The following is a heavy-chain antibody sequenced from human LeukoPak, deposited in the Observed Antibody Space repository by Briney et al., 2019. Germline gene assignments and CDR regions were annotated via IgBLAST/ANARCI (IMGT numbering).Heavy chain of an antibody. D-gene: IGHD1-26*01. CDR3: ARAALVGATSQIHFDY. CDR1: GFTFSSYS. V-gene: IGHV3-21*01. J-gene: IGHJ4*02. Sequence: GGSLRLSCAASGFTFSSYSMNWVRQAPGKGLEWVSSISSSSSYIYYADSVKGRFTISRDNAKNSLYLQMNSLRAEDTAVYYCARAALVGATSQIHFDYWGQGTLVTVSS. CDR2: ISSSSSYI.